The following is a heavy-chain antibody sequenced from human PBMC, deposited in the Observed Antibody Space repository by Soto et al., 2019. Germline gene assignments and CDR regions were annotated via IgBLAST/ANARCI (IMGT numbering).Heavy chain of an antibody. CDR3: ARSSRSSPDEYDFDS. D-gene: IGHD1-26*01. CDR2: IYFTGST. Sequence: QVPLQESGPGLMKPSQTLSLTCPVSGGSISDTSYFWSWVRQPPGKGLEWIGHIYFTGSTYFNPSLKSRVSMSVDTSRNQFSLKLSSMTAADTAIYYCARSSRSSPDEYDFDSWGQGTLVTVSS. V-gene: IGHV4-30-4*01. J-gene: IGHJ4*02. CDR1: GGSISDTSYF.